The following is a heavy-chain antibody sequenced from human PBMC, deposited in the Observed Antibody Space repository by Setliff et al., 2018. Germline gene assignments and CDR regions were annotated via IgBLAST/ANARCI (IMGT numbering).Heavy chain of an antibody. Sequence: GASVKVSCKASGYTFTSYGISWVRQATGQGLEWMGWISAYNGNTNYAQKLQGRVTMTTDTSTSTAYMELRSLRSDDTALYYCARGPSFWSEDYMDVWGKGTTVTVSS. CDR1: GYTFTSYG. V-gene: IGHV1-18*01. J-gene: IGHJ6*03. CDR2: ISAYNGNT. D-gene: IGHD3-3*01. CDR3: ARGPSFWSEDYMDV.